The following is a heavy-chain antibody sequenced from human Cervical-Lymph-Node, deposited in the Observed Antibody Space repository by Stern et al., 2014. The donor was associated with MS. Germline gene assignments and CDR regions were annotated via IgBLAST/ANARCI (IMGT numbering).Heavy chain of an antibody. Sequence: QVQLVQSGGGVVQPGRSLRLSCAASGFTFSSYGMHWVRQAPGKGLGWVAVIWYDGSNNYYADSVHGRFTISRDNSKNTLYLQMNSLRAEDTAVYYCARVNGDIVVVPAAIDYYYGMDVWGQGTTVTVSS. CDR2: IWYDGSNN. CDR3: ARVNGDIVVVPAAIDYYYGMDV. CDR1: GFTFSSYG. J-gene: IGHJ6*02. V-gene: IGHV3-33*01. D-gene: IGHD2-2*01.